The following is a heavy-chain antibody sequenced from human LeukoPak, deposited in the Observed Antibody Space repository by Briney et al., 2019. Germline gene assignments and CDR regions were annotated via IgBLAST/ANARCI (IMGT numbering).Heavy chain of an antibody. CDR2: NSRSGSTI. D-gene: IGHD1-1*01. Sequence: PGGSLRLSCAASGFTFSSYEMNWVRQAPGKGREWVSYNSRSGSTIYYADSVKGLFIISRHNAENSLYLQMNSLRAEDTAVYYCARADWTTWGQGTLVIVSS. CDR3: ARADWTT. CDR1: GFTFSSYE. V-gene: IGHV3-48*03. J-gene: IGHJ5*02.